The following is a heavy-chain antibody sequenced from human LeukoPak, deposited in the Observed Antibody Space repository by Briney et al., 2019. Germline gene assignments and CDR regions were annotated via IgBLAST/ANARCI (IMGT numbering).Heavy chain of an antibody. D-gene: IGHD3-10*01. CDR1: GGSFSGYY. Sequence: PSETLSLTCAIYGGSFSGYYWSWIRQPPGKGLEWIGEINHSGSTNYNPSPKSRATTSVHETKNQISLMLRSVTAADTAVYYCARVIRGALRAAVIDISGQGTMVTVSS. J-gene: IGHJ3*02. CDR3: ARVIRGALRAAVIDI. V-gene: IGHV4-34*01. CDR2: INHSGST.